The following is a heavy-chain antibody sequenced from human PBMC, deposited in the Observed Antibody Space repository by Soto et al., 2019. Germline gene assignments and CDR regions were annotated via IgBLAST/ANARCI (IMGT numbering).Heavy chain of an antibody. V-gene: IGHV3-30*18. Sequence: QVQLVESGGGVVQPGRSLRLSCAASGFTFSSYGMHWVRQAPGKGLEWVAVISYDGSNKYYADSVKGRFTISRDNSKNTLYLQMNSLRAEDTAVYYCAKELYVGLRFLEWLLLPLDYWGQGTLVTVSS. CDR2: ISYDGSNK. CDR3: AKELYVGLRFLEWLLLPLDY. D-gene: IGHD3-3*01. J-gene: IGHJ4*02. CDR1: GFTFSSYG.